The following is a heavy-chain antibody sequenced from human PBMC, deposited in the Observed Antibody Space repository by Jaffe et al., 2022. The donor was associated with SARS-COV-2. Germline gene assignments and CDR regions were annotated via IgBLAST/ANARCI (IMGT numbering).Heavy chain of an antibody. J-gene: IGHJ4*02. CDR3: AHRRSVEIFEY. CDR1: GFSLSTTEVG. Sequence: QITLKESGPTLVKPTQTLTLTCTFSGFSLSTTEVGVGWIRQPPGKALEWLALIYWDDDKRYSPSLKTRLTITKDTSKNQVVLTMTNMDPVDTATYYCAHRRSVEIFEYWGQGTLVTVSS. V-gene: IGHV2-5*02. CDR2: IYWDDDK.